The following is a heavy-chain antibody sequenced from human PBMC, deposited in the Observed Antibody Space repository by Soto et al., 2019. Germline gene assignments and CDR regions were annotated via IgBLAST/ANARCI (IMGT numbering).Heavy chain of an antibody. J-gene: IGHJ3*01. D-gene: IGHD3-22*01. V-gene: IGHV1-69*13. Sequence: GASVKVSCKASGGTFSSYAISWERQAPGQGLEWMGGIIPIFGTANYAQKFQGRVTITADESTSTAYMELSSLRSEDTAVYYCARVRGITMIVVANNDAFAFWGQGTMVIGSS. CDR1: GGTFSSYA. CDR3: ARVRGITMIVVANNDAFAF. CDR2: IIPIFGTA.